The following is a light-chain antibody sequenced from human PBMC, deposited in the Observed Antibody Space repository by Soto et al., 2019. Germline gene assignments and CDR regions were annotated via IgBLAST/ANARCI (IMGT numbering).Light chain of an antibody. J-gene: IGKJ1*01. CDR1: QSISNY. CDR3: QQSYSTPST. V-gene: IGKV1-39*01. CDR2: AAS. Sequence: DIPMTQSPSSLSASVGDRVTITCRASQSISNYLNWYQQKPGKAPELLMFAASSLQSGVPSRFSGSGSGTDFTLTISSLQPEDFVSYYCQQSYSTPSTFGQGTKVEVK.